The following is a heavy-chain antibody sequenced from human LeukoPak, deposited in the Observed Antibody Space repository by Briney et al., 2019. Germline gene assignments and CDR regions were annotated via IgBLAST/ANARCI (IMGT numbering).Heavy chain of an antibody. Sequence: GRSLRLSCAASGFTFSNFGMHCVRQTPGKGLECVAVISYDGSNTYYADSVKGRFTISRDNSKSTLSLQLSSLGVEDTAVYYCAKERWSASACYIFDSSGQGTLVIVSA. D-gene: IGHD2-15*01. CDR3: AKERWSASACYIFDS. V-gene: IGHV3-30*18. CDR2: ISYDGSNT. CDR1: GFTFSNFG. J-gene: IGHJ4*02.